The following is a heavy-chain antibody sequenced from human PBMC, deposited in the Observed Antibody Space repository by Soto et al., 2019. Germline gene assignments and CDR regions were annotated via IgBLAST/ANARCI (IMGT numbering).Heavy chain of an antibody. CDR2: IAVGSGYT. V-gene: IGHV1-58*01. Sequence: GASVKVSCKAPGFTFTSSAFQWVRQARGQRLEWIGWIAVGSGYTNYAQRFQDRVTLTRDMSTATTYMELSRLTSEDTAIYYCAADATAWQQMVPSDYWGQGTLVTVSS. D-gene: IGHD2-8*01. J-gene: IGHJ4*02. CDR3: AADATAWQQMVPSDY. CDR1: GFTFTSSA.